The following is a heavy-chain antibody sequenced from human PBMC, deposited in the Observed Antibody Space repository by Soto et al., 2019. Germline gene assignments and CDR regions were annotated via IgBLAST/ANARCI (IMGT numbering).Heavy chain of an antibody. CDR3: AKDAVPEDXVLMVYAPRGPWGAFDI. V-gene: IGHV3-23*01. J-gene: IGHJ3*02. CDR2: ISGSGGST. CDR1: GFTFSSYA. Sequence: PGGSLRLSCAASGFTFSSYAMSWVRQAPGKGLERVSAISGSGGSTYYADSVKGRFTISRDNSKNTLYLQMNSLRAEDTAVYYCAKDAVPEDXVLMVYAPRGPWGAFDIWGQGTMVTVSS. D-gene: IGHD2-8*01.